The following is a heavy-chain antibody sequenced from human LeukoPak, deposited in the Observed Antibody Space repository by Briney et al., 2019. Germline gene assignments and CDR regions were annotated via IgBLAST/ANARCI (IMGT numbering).Heavy chain of an antibody. CDR1: GGSFSGCY. CDR2: INHSGST. CDR3: ARAEYDSSGYYIDY. Sequence: SETLSLTCAVYGGSFSGCYWSWIRQPPGKGLEWIGEINHSGSTNYNPSLKSRVTISVDTSKNQFSLKLSSVTAADTAVYYCARAEYDSSGYYIDYWGQGTLVTVSS. V-gene: IGHV4-34*01. D-gene: IGHD3-22*01. J-gene: IGHJ4*02.